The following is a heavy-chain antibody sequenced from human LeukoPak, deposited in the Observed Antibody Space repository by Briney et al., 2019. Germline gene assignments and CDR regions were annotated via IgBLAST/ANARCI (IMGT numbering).Heavy chain of an antibody. CDR3: AGHVAAAGHPYYFDY. J-gene: IGHJ4*02. CDR2: IIPILGIA. D-gene: IGHD6-13*01. CDR1: GGTFSSYA. Sequence: GASVKVSCKASGGTFSSYAISWVRQAPGQGLEWMGRIIPILGIANYAQKFQGRVTITADKSTSTAYMELSSLRSEDTAVYYCAGHVAAAGHPYYFDYWGQGTLVTVSS. V-gene: IGHV1-69*04.